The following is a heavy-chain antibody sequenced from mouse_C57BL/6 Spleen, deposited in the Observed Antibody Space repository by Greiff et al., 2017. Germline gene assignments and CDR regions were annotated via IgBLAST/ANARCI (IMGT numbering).Heavy chain of an antibody. J-gene: IGHJ4*01. CDR3: GREGGYDYDGGDYYAMDY. Sequence: EVQLVESGGGLVQPKGSLKLSCAASGFTFNTYAMHWVRQAPGKGLEWVARIRSKSSNYATYYADSVKDRFTISRDDSQSMLLLQMNNLKTEDTAMYYCGREGGYDYDGGDYYAMDYWGQGTSVTVSS. V-gene: IGHV10-3*01. D-gene: IGHD2-4*01. CDR1: GFTFNTYA. CDR2: IRSKSSNYAT.